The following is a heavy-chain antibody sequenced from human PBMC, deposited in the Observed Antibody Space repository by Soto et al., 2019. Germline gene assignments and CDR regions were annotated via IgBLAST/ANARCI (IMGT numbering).Heavy chain of an antibody. J-gene: IGHJ4*02. Sequence: EVQLVESGGGLVQPGGSLRLSCAASGFSLSDHYMDWVRQAPGKGLEWVGRTRNKANSYTTVYAASVRGRFTISRDDSENSLYLQMNSLKTEDTAVYYCVRARNSFDCWGPGTLVTVSS. V-gene: IGHV3-72*01. CDR1: GFSLSDHY. CDR3: VRARNSFDC. CDR2: TRNKANSYTT.